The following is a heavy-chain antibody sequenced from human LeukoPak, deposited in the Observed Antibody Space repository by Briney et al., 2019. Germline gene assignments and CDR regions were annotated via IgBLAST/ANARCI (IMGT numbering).Heavy chain of an antibody. J-gene: IGHJ1*01. CDR3: AAREVTRTFQH. CDR2: VHDSGRT. D-gene: IGHD2-21*02. Sequence: SQTLSLTCTVSGGSVNNFFWTWIRQPPGKRLEWIGDVHDSGRTTYNPSLKSRVSTSLDTSNNKFSLKLTSVTAADTAVYYCAAREVTRTFQHWGQGTLVTVSS. CDR1: GGSVNNFF. V-gene: IGHV4-59*02.